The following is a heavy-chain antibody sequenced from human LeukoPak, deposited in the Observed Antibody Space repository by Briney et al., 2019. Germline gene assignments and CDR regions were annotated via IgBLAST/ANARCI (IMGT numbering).Heavy chain of an antibody. CDR1: GGSISSSSYY. J-gene: IGHJ4*02. V-gene: IGHV4-39*07. Sequence: KASETLSLTCTVSGGSISSSSYYWGWIRQPPGKGLEWIGSIYYSGSTYYNPSLKSRVTTSVDTSKNQFSLKLSSVTAADTAVYYCARGRYYFDYWGQGTLVTVSS. CDR3: ARGRYYFDY. CDR2: IYYSGST.